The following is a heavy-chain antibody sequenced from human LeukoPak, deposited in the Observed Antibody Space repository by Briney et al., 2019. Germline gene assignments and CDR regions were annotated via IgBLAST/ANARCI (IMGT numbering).Heavy chain of an antibody. CDR3: AKDIRSGSYYTLRHTGFIDY. CDR1: GFTFSSYG. Sequence: GGSLRLSCAAPGFTFSSYGMHWVRHAPGKGLEWVSGISWNRGSIGYADSVKGRFTISRDNAKNSLYLQMNSLRAEDTALYYCAKDIRSGSYYTLRHTGFIDYWGQGTLVTVSS. CDR2: ISWNRGSI. J-gene: IGHJ4*02. D-gene: IGHD1-26*01. V-gene: IGHV3-9*01.